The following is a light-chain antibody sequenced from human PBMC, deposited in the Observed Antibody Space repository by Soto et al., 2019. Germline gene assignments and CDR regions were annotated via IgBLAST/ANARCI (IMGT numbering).Light chain of an antibody. CDR3: QQYNSYSWT. J-gene: IGKJ1*01. Sequence: DIQMTQSPSTLSASVGDRVTITCRASQSIGSWLAWYQQKPGKAPKLLIYKASSLESGVPSRFSGSGSGTEFTLTIRSLQPDDFATYYCQQYNSYSWTFGQGTKVEIK. CDR2: KAS. V-gene: IGKV1-5*03. CDR1: QSIGSW.